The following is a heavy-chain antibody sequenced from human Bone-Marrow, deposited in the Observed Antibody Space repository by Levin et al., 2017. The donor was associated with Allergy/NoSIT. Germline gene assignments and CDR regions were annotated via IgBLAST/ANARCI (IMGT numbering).Heavy chain of an antibody. V-gene: IGHV3-23*01. CDR3: ATTDGVDGINDAFDI. J-gene: IGHJ3*02. CDR2: ISGSDRST. D-gene: IGHD1-1*01. Sequence: GGSLRLSCAASGFSFSSYAMSWVRQAPGKGLEWVSTISGSDRSTYYAHSVKGRFTISRDNSKSTLFLQMNSLRAEDTAVYFCATTDGVDGINDAFDIWGQGTMVTVSS. CDR1: GFSFSSYA.